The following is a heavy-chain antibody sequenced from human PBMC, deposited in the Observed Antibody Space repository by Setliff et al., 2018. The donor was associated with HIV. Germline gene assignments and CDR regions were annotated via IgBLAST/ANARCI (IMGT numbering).Heavy chain of an antibody. CDR3: ARLGGSSGWYRIDS. V-gene: IGHV4-38-2*01. D-gene: IGHD6-13*01. CDR1: GYSISSGYY. CDR2: IYHSGNT. J-gene: IGHJ5*02. Sequence: PSETLSLTCAVSGYSISSGYYWGWIRQPPGKGLEWIGTIYHSGNTYYNPSLKSRVTMSVDTSKNQFPLKLSSVTAADTGVYYCARLGGSSGWYRIDSWGQGTLVTVSS.